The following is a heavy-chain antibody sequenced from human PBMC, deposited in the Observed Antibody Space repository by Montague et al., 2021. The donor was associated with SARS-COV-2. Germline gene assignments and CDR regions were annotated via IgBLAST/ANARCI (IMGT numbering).Heavy chain of an antibody. CDR3: ASGDDNGNGYLDV. J-gene: IGHJ6*03. Sequence: SETLSLTCAVFDGSFSNFYWSWIRQPPGKGLEWIGEINHGGTTYYNPSLKSRVTISVDTSKNQFSLKLNSLTAADAAVYYCASGDDNGNGYLDVWGKGTTVTVSS. V-gene: IGHV4-34*01. CDR2: INHGGTT. CDR1: DGSFSNFY. D-gene: IGHD1-26*01.